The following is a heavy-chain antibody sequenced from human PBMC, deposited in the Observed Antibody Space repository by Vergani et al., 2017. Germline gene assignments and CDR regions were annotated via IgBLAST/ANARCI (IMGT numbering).Heavy chain of an antibody. CDR2: ISSSSSSI. Sequence: EVQLVESGGGLVQPGGSLRLSCAASGFTFSSYSMNWVRQAPGKGLEWVSYISSSSSSIYYADSVKGRFTISRDNAKNTLFLHMNSLRPEDTAVYYCAKVCRSEVAGTFGAFDIWGQGTMVTVSS. J-gene: IGHJ3*02. CDR1: GFTFSSYS. D-gene: IGHD6-19*01. CDR3: AKVCRSEVAGTFGAFDI. V-gene: IGHV3-48*01.